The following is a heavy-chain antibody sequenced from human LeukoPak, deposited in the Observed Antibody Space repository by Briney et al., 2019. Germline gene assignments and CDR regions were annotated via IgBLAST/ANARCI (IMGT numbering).Heavy chain of an antibody. CDR1: CVHISSYY. CDR3: ARQGRDYGMDV. J-gene: IGHJ6*02. Sequence: SETLSLPRTVSCVHISSYYRSWIRQPPGKGLEGIGYVYYSGSTNYNPSLKGRVTLSVDTSKSQFSLKLSSVTAADPAVYYCARQGRDYGMDVWGHGTTVTVSS. V-gene: IGHV4-59*08. CDR2: VYYSGST.